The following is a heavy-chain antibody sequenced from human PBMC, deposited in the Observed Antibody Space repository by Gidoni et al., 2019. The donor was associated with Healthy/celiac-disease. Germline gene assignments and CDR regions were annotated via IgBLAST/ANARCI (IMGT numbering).Heavy chain of an antibody. D-gene: IGHD5-12*01. CDR2: INAGNGNT. Sequence: QVQLVQSGAEVKKPGASVTASCKASGYTFTRYAMHWVRQAPGQRLEWMGWINAGNGNTKYSQKFQGRVTITRDTSASTAYMELSSLRSEDTAVYYCARGEGGYWYYYYGMDVWGQGTTVTVSS. J-gene: IGHJ6*02. CDR1: GYTFTRYA. CDR3: ARGEGGYWYYYYGMDV. V-gene: IGHV1-3*01.